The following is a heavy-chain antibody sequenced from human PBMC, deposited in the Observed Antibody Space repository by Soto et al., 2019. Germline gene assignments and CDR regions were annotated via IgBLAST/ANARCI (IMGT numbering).Heavy chain of an antibody. CDR3: AKYQQESRGY. CDR2: INSVGSST. Sequence: EVQFLESGGGLLQPGGSLRLSCVVSGFSFSTYAMSWVRQAPGKGLEWVSTINSVGSSTYYANSVKGRFTISRDNSKNTLYLHMSSLRAEDTAVYYCAKYQQESRGYWGQGTLVTVSS. CDR1: GFSFSTYA. V-gene: IGHV3-23*01. J-gene: IGHJ4*02.